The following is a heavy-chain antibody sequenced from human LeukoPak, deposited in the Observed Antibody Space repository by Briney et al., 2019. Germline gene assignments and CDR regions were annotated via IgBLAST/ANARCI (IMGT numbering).Heavy chain of an antibody. V-gene: IGHV1-2*02. J-gene: IGHJ5*02. Sequence: ASVKVSCKASGYIFTSYGISWVRQAPGQGLERMGWINPHSGGTNYAQKFQGRVTMTRDTSISTAYMELSRLRSDDTAVYYCAREGIYYDILTGDVQPNKRNWFDPWGQGTLVTVSS. CDR2: INPHSGGT. CDR3: AREGIYYDILTGDVQPNKRNWFDP. D-gene: IGHD3-9*01. CDR1: GYIFTSYG.